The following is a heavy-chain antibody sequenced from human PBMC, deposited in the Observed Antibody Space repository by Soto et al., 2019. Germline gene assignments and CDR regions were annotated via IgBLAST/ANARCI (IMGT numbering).Heavy chain of an antibody. CDR1: GYTFTGYY. V-gene: IGHV1-2*02. J-gene: IGHJ4*02. CDR2: INPNSGGT. D-gene: IGHD4-17*01. Sequence: ASVKVSCKASGYTFTGYYMPWVRQAPGQGLEWMGCINPNSGGTNYAQKFQGRVTMTRDTSISTAYMELSRLRSDDTAVYYCARATSLYDFDYWGQATLVTVSS. CDR3: ARATSLYDFDY.